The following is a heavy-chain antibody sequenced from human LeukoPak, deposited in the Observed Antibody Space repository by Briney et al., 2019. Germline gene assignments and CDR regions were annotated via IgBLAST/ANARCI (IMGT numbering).Heavy chain of an antibody. D-gene: IGHD5-12*01. Sequence: ASVKVSCKASGYTFNGYHMHWVRQAPGQGPEWMGWINPNTGGTNYALKFQGRVTMTRDTSISTAYMELSRLRSDDTAVYYCARTREVAYYFDYWGQGTLVTVSS. CDR3: ARTREVAYYFDY. CDR1: GYTFNGYH. J-gene: IGHJ4*02. CDR2: INPNTGGT. V-gene: IGHV1-2*02.